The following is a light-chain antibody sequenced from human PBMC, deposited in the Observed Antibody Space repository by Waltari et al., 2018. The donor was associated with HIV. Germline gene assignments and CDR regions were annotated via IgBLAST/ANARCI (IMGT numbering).Light chain of an antibody. Sequence: ASVSGSPGQSITISCTGTSSDVGNYNLVSWYQQHPGKAPKLMIYEGIKRPSGVSNRISGSKSGNTASLTISGLQAEDEADYYCCSYGGSSNWVFGGGTKLTVL. CDR1: SSDVGNYNL. CDR2: EGI. J-gene: IGLJ3*02. CDR3: CSYGGSSNWV. V-gene: IGLV2-23*01.